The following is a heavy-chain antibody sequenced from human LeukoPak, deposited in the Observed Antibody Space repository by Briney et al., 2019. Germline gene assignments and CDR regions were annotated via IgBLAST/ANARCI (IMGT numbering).Heavy chain of an antibody. V-gene: IGHV3-48*04. CDR1: GFTFSSHS. CDR2: IRGGSDVK. CDR3: ARDYSASGGLDY. Sequence: PGGSLRLFCAASGFTFSSHSMNWVRQAPGKGLEWLSYIRGGSDVKQYADSVKGRFTISRDNAKNSLYLQMNTLRAEDTAVYYCARDYSASGGLDYWGQGTLVTVSS. D-gene: IGHD3-10*01. J-gene: IGHJ4*02.